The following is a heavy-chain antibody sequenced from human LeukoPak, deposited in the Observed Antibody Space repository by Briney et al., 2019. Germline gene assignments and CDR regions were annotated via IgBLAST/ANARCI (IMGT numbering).Heavy chain of an antibody. V-gene: IGHV3-7*01. CDR3: LRGARAPDY. CDR1: GFTFSNYW. J-gene: IGHJ4*02. Sequence: GGSLRLSCAGSGFTFSNYWMSWVRQAPGKGLEWVANIKQDGSEKYYVDSVKGRFTISRDNAKNSLYLQMNSLRAEDTAVYYCLRGARAPDYWGQGTLVTVSS. CDR2: IKQDGSEK.